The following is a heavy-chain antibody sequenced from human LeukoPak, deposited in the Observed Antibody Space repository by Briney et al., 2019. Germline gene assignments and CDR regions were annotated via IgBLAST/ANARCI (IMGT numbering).Heavy chain of an antibody. CDR1: GGSISSGSYY. J-gene: IGHJ6*03. CDR2: INHSGST. CDR3: ARQMPVLRYFDWLFHYYYYMDV. D-gene: IGHD3-9*01. V-gene: IGHV4-39*01. Sequence: SETLSLTCNVSGGSISSGSYYWGWIRQPPGKGLEWIGEINHSGSTNYNPSLKSRVTISVDTSKNQFSLKLSSVTAADTAVYYCARQMPVLRYFDWLFHYYYYMDVWGKGTTVTVSS.